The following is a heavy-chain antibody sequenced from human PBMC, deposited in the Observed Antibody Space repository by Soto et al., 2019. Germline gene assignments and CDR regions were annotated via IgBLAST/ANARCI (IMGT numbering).Heavy chain of an antibody. Sequence: SCAASGFTFSTYAMSWVRQAPGKGLEWVSAITGSGGGTYYAESVKGRFTISRDNSKNTLYLQMNSLRAEDTAVYYCAKDQGSSGWVVDIWGQGTMVT. CDR2: ITGSGGGT. J-gene: IGHJ3*02. D-gene: IGHD6-19*01. V-gene: IGHV3-23*01. CDR3: AKDQGSSGWVVDI. CDR1: GFTFSTYA.